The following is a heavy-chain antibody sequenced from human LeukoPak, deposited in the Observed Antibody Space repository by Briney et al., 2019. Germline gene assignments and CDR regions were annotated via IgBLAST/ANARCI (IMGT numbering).Heavy chain of an antibody. CDR1: GGSVSTSNYY. J-gene: IGHJ4*02. Sequence: SETLSLTCTVSGGSVSTSNYYWGWIRQPPGKGLEWIGNIFYSGSTYYSPSLKSRVTISLDTSRNQFSLKLISVTAADTAVYYCSRRFAPYFDYWGQGTLVTVSS. V-gene: IGHV4-39*07. CDR2: IFYSGST. CDR3: SRRFAPYFDY. D-gene: IGHD3-10*01.